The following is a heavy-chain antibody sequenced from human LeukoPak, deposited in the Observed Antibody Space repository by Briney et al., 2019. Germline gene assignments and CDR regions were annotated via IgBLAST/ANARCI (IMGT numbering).Heavy chain of an antibody. CDR1: GFTFSSYG. J-gene: IGHJ4*02. V-gene: IGHV3-30*18. D-gene: IGHD1-26*01. CDR3: AKDLNSGSYKTRGVDY. CDR2: ISYDGSNK. Sequence: GGSLRLSCAASGFTFSSYGMHWVRQAPGKGLEWVAVISYDGSNKYYADSVKGRFTISRDNSKNTLYLQMNSLRAEDTAVYYCAKDLNSGSYKTRGVDYWGQGTLVTVS.